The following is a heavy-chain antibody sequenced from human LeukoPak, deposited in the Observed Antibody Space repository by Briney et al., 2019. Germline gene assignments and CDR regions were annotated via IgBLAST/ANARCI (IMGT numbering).Heavy chain of an antibody. CDR2: IKSKTDGGTT. D-gene: IGHD3-10*01. CDR3: TTGPRYGKGAFGGY. V-gene: IGHV3-15*01. J-gene: IGHJ4*02. Sequence: GGSLRLSCAASGFTFSNAWMSWVRQAPGKGLEWVGRIKSKTDGGTTDYAAPVKGRFTISRDDSKNTLYLQMNSLKTEDTAVYYCTTGPRYGKGAFGGYWGQGTLVTVSS. CDR1: GFTFSNAW.